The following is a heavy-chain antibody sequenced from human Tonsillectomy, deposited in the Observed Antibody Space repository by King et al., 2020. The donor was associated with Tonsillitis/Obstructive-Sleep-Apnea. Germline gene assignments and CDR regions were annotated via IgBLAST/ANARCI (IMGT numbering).Heavy chain of an antibody. CDR2: ISYDGSDK. V-gene: IGHV3-30*04. CDR1: GVTFRHYA. Sequence: VHLVEAGGGVVQPGRSRRLSCVASGVTFRHYAMHWGRQSRGKGLEGAALISYDGSDKYYAESVKGRFTVSRDNSKNTLYLQMNFLRPEDTAVYYCARGEMATISPAFDIWGQGTMLTVSS. D-gene: IGHD5-24*01. CDR3: ARGEMATISPAFDI. J-gene: IGHJ3*02.